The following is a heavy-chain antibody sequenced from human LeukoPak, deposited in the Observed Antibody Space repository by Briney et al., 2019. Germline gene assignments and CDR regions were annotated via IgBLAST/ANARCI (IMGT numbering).Heavy chain of an antibody. D-gene: IGHD1-1*01. Sequence: SVKVSCKASGGNFNNYGIGWVRQAPGQGLEWMGGIIPFFGTANYAQKFQDRLTITADASSSTAYMDLSSLRSEDTAVYSCARDVLPINWKVGFDYNYMDVWGKGTTV. V-gene: IGHV1-69*13. CDR3: ARDVLPINWKVGFDYNYMDV. CDR2: IIPFFGTA. J-gene: IGHJ6*03. CDR1: GGNFNNYG.